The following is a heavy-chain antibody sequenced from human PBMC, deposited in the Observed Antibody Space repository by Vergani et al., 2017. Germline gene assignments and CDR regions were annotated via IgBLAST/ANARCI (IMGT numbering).Heavy chain of an antibody. CDR1: GYSISSGYY. D-gene: IGHD3-22*01. CDR3: ARGGSHYYDSSGYDDY. Sequence: QVQLQESGPGLVKPSETLSLTCAVSGYSISSGYYWGWIRQPPGKGLEWIGSIYHSGSTYYNPSLKSRVTISVDTSKNQVSLKLSSVTAADTAVYYCARGGSHYYDSSGYDDYWGQGTLVSVSS. CDR2: IYHSGST. J-gene: IGHJ4*02. V-gene: IGHV4-38-2*01.